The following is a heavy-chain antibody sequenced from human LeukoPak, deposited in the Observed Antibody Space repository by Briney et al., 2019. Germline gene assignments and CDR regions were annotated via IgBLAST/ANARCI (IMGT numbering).Heavy chain of an antibody. V-gene: IGHV3-66*01. Sequence: YPGGSLRLSCAASGFNVRSYYMSWVRQAPGKGLEWVSVIYTDGNTYYAVSVKGRFTISRDNSKNTLYLQMNSLRADDTAVYYCVRDGYRDWGQGTLVTVSS. J-gene: IGHJ4*02. CDR1: GFNVRSYY. D-gene: IGHD6-25*01. CDR3: VRDGYRD. CDR2: IYTDGNT.